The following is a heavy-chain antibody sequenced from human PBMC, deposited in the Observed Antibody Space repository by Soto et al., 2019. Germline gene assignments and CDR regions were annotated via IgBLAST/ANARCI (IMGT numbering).Heavy chain of an antibody. D-gene: IGHD6-13*01. CDR1: GWSFSVYY. J-gene: IGHJ5*02. Sequence: TLSLTCAVYGWSFSVYYWSWIRQPPGKGLDWIGEINHSGSTNYNPSLKSRVAISVDTSKNQFSLKLSSVTAADTAVYYCARGRRSSSWGANWFDPWGQGTLVTVSS. V-gene: IGHV4-34*01. CDR2: INHSGST. CDR3: ARGRRSSSWGANWFDP.